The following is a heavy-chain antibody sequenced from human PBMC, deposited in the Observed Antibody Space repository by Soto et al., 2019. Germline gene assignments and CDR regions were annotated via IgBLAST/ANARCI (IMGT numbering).Heavy chain of an antibody. CDR1: GFTFSDYY. Sequence: QVQLVESGGDLVMPGGSLRLSCAASGFTFSDYYIHWLRRAPGKGLEWISYISGNGEIIQYAASARGRFTISRDNAENSVYLEMDRLRAEDTALYYCARDVDADFRTDFDYWGRGTLVTVSS. CDR3: ARDVDADFRTDFDY. CDR2: ISGNGEII. D-gene: IGHD4-17*01. V-gene: IGHV3-11*01. J-gene: IGHJ4*02.